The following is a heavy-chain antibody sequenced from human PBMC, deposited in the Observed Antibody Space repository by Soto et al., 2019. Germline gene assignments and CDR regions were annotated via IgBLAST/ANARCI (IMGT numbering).Heavy chain of an antibody. CDR1: GGSISRYF. D-gene: IGHD3-16*01. CDR2: IYYTGST. CDR3: ARSLRNDLFDY. J-gene: IGHJ4*02. V-gene: IGHV4-59*01. Sequence: QVQLQESGPGLVKPSETLSLTCTVSGGSISRYFWGWIRQPPGKGLELIGYIYYTGSTNYHPSLKNRVTISVDTSQNQFSLKLNSVTAADTAVYFCARSLRNDLFDYWGQGALVTVSS.